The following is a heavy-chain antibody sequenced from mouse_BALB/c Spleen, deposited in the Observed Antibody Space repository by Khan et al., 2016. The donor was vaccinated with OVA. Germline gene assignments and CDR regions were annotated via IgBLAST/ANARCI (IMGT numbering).Heavy chain of an antibody. J-gene: IGHJ3*01. CDR2: ISNRGTTT. CDR1: GFTFTDYY. D-gene: IGHD1-1*02. CDR3: EREGDGGGLAY. Sequence: EVELVESGGGFMQPGGSLKLSCATSGFTFTDYYMYWVRQTPEKRLEWVAYISNRGTTTYYPDTVRGRFTISRDNDKNTLYLQMSRLGSDDTAIYFCEREGDGGGLAYWGQGTLVTVSA. V-gene: IGHV5-12*02.